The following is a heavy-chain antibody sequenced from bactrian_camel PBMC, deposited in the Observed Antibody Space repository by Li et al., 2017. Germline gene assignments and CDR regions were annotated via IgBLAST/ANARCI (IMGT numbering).Heavy chain of an antibody. CDR3: AADDCTAHPGYSVGY. CDR2: IDPDVST. CDR1: QSQDDTYATGS. Sequence: HVQLVESGGGSVQAGGSLRLSCAISQSQDDTYATGSMAWFRQAPGKEREGVAAIDPDVSTVYADSVKGRFTVSRDGAKGTLYLQMNSLKPEDSAMYYCAADDCTAHPGYSVGYWGQGTQVTVS. J-gene: IGHJ6*01. V-gene: IGHV3S55*01. D-gene: IGHD3*01.